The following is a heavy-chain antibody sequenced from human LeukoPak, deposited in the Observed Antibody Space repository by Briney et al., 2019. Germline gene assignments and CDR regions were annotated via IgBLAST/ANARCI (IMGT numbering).Heavy chain of an antibody. V-gene: IGHV5-51*01. CDR1: GYSFTSYW. D-gene: IGHD3-9*01. Sequence: GEPLKISCKGSGYSFTSYWIGWVRQMPGKGLEWMGIIYPGDSDTRYSPSFQGQVTISADKSISTAYLQWSSLKASDTAMYYCAADLSYYDILTGYLVWGQGTTVTVSS. CDR2: IYPGDSDT. CDR3: AADLSYYDILTGYLV. J-gene: IGHJ6*02.